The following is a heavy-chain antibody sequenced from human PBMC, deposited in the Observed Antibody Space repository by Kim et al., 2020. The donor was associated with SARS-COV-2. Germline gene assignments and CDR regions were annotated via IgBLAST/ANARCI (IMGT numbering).Heavy chain of an antibody. V-gene: IGHV3-23*01. Sequence: DSVKGRFTISRDNSKNTLYLQMNSLRAEDTAVYYCAKAYVGATILPFGSYWGQGTLVTVSS. CDR3: AKAYVGATILPFGSY. D-gene: IGHD1-26*01. J-gene: IGHJ4*02.